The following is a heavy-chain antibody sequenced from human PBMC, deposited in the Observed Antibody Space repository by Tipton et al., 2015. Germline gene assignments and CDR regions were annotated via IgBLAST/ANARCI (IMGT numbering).Heavy chain of an antibody. CDR2: IQPGDSQT. J-gene: IGHJ4*02. CDR1: GYSFTSYW. CDR3: ARRLPYFEWSKVYYFDY. Sequence: QLVQSGAEVKKPGDSLKISCQGSGYSFTSYWIAWVRQMPGKGLEWMGIIQPGDSQTRYSPSFQGLVTISADKSTSTAYLQWSSLKASDTAVYYCARRLPYFEWSKVYYFDYWGQGSPVTVSP. V-gene: IGHV5-51*01. D-gene: IGHD3-9*01.